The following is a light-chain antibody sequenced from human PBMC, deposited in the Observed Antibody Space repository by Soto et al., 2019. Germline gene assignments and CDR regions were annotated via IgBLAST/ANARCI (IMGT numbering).Light chain of an antibody. CDR1: QSIGLA. V-gene: IGKV3-11*01. CDR2: DAS. CDR3: QQYGSSPWT. Sequence: EVVMTQSPASLSASPGERVTLSCRASQSIGLAIAWYQHKPGQAPRLLIFDASQRATGIPARFRGSGSGTDFTLSISSLEPEDFAVYYCQQYGSSPWTFGQGTKVDIK. J-gene: IGKJ1*01.